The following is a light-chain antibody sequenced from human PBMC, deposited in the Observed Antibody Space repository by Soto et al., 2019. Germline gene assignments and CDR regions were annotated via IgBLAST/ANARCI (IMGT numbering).Light chain of an antibody. CDR2: GAS. J-gene: IGKJ5*01. CDR3: QQRSSWPS. V-gene: IGKV3-11*01. CDR1: ENVRTF. Sequence: VFNHSRATLSLSPGDRATLSCRASENVRTFVDWYQQKPGQAPRLLIYGASSRATGIPARFSGSGSGTDFTLTISSLEPEDFAVYHCQQRSSWPSFGQGTRLEIK.